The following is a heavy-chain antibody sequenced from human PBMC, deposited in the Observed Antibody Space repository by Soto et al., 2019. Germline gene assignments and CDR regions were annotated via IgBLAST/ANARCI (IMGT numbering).Heavy chain of an antibody. V-gene: IGHV3-33*01. CDR3: ASEWASAGTGEY. CDR2: IWYDGSNK. CDR1: GCTFISYG. D-gene: IGHD6-13*01. J-gene: IGHJ4*02. Sequence: GVSLRLSCAAAGCTFISYGRRWVRQAPGKGLEWVAVIWYDGSNKYYADSVKGRFTISRDNSKNTLYLQMNSLRAEDTAVYSCASEWASAGTGEYWGQGTLVTVSS.